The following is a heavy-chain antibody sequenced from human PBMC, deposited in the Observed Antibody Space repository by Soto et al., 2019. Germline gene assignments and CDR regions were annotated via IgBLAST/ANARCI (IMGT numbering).Heavy chain of an antibody. Sequence: QVQLVESGGGVVQPGRSLRLSCAASGFTFSSYGMHWVRQAPGKGLEWVAVISYDGSNKYYADSVKGRFTISRDNSKHRVYLQMNSLGAEDTAVYYCAKDLGGSDVGPDYWGQGTLVTVSS. CDR3: AKDLGGSDVGPDY. CDR1: GFTFSSYG. V-gene: IGHV3-30*18. CDR2: ISYDGSNK. D-gene: IGHD1-26*01. J-gene: IGHJ4*02.